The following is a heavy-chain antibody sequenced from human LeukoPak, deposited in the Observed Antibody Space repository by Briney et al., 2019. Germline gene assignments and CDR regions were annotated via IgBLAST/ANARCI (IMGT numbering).Heavy chain of an antibody. CDR1: GGSFSGYY. Sequence: SETLSLTCAVYGGSFSGYYWSWIRQPPGKGLEWIGEINHSGSTNYNPSLKSRVTISADTSKNQFSLKLSSVTAADTAVYYCARAGSAGFWSGPPVDYWGQGTLVTVSS. V-gene: IGHV4-34*01. J-gene: IGHJ4*02. CDR3: ARAGSAGFWSGPPVDY. D-gene: IGHD3-3*01. CDR2: INHSGST.